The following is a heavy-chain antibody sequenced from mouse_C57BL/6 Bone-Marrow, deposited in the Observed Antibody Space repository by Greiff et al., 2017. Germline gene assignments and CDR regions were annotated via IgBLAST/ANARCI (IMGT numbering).Heavy chain of an antibody. CDR2: IDPENGDT. Sequence: VQLQQSGAELVRPGASVKLSCTASGFNIKDDYMHWVKQRPEQGLEWIGWIDPENGDTEYASKFQGKATITADTSSNTAYLRLSSLTSEDTAVYYCTTGSSYTWFAYWGQGTLVTVSA. J-gene: IGHJ3*01. CDR3: TTGSSYTWFAY. V-gene: IGHV14-4*01. CDR1: GFNIKDDY. D-gene: IGHD1-1*01.